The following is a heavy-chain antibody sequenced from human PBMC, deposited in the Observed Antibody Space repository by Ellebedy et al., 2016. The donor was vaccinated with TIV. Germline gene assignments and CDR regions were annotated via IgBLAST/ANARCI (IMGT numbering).Heavy chain of an antibody. CDR3: ARVYSSYSFDY. D-gene: IGHD6-6*01. J-gene: IGHJ4*02. Sequence: GESLKISCAASGFTFSSYAMSWVRQAPGKGLEWVSAISASGGSTSYADSVKGRFTISRDSSKNTLYLQMNSLRAEDTSVYYCARVYSSYSFDYWGQGTLVTVSS. CDR1: GFTFSSYA. V-gene: IGHV3-23*01. CDR2: ISASGGST.